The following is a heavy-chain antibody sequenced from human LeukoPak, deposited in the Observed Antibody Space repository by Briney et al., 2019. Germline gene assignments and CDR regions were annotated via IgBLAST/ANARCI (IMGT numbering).Heavy chain of an antibody. Sequence: GGSLRLSCEGSAFIFSGHWMNWVRQTPGKGLEWVSRVSATGGSTHYADSVKGRFTISRDNSKSTLYLQMNSLRAEDTAVYYCADSSGYYDAFDIWGQGTMVTVAS. V-gene: IGHV3-23*01. D-gene: IGHD3-22*01. J-gene: IGHJ3*02. CDR1: AFIFSGHW. CDR2: VSATGGST. CDR3: ADSSGYYDAFDI.